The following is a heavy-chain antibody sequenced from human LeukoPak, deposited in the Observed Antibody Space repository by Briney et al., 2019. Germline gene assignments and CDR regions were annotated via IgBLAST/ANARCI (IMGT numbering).Heavy chain of an antibody. CDR1: GGSISSYY. CDR2: IYYSGST. CDR3: ARGLGYYDSSVGY. V-gene: IGHV4-59*01. J-gene: IGHJ4*02. Sequence: SETLSLTCTVSGGSISSYYWSWIRQPPGKGLEWIGYIYYSGSTNYYPSLKSRVTISVDTSKNQFSLRLSSVTAADTAVYYCARGLGYYDSSVGYWGQGTLVTVSS. D-gene: IGHD3-22*01.